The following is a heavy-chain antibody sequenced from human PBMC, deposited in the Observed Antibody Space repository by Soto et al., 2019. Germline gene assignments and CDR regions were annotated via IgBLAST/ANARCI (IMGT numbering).Heavy chain of an antibody. CDR2: ISGSGSST. V-gene: IGHV3-23*01. Sequence: GGSLRLSCAASGFTFSSYAMSWVRQAPGKGLEWVSAISGSGSSTYYADSVKGRFTISSDNSKNTLYLQMNSLSAEDTAVYYCAKAPLVYSSSYFDYWGQGSLVTVSS. J-gene: IGHJ4*02. D-gene: IGHD6-6*01. CDR3: AKAPLVYSSSYFDY. CDR1: GFTFSSYA.